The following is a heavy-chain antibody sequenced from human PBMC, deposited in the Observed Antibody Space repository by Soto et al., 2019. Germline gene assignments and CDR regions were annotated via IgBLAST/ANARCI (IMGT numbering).Heavy chain of an antibody. Sequence: SETLSLTCTVSGGSISSSSYYWGWIRQPPGKGLEWIGSIYYSGSTYYNPSLKSRVTISVDMSKNQFSLKLTSVAAADTAVYYCARQEASSGYYYFDYWGRGTLVTVSS. CDR2: IYYSGST. V-gene: IGHV4-39*01. CDR1: GGSISSSSYY. D-gene: IGHD3-22*01. CDR3: ARQEASSGYYYFDY. J-gene: IGHJ4*02.